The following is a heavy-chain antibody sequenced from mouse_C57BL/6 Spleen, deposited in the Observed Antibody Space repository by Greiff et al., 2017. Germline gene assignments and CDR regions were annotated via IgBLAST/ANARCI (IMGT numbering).Heavy chain of an antibody. CDR2: INPSNGGT. J-gene: IGHJ3*01. CDR3: ARGGYGYLAWFAD. D-gene: IGHD2-2*01. Sequence: VQLQQPGTELVKPGASVKLSCKASGYTFTSYWMHWVKQRPGQGLEWIGNINPSNGGTNYNEKFKSKATLTVDKSSSTAYMQLSSLTSEDSAVYYCARGGYGYLAWFADWGQGTLVTVSA. V-gene: IGHV1-53*01. CDR1: GYTFTSYW.